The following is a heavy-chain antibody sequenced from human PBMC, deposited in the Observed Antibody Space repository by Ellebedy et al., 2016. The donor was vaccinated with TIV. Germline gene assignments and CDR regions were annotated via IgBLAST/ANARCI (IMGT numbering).Heavy chain of an antibody. J-gene: IGHJ2*01. CDR3: ATGGHYYDSSGSPAGYFDL. CDR2: IYSGGST. V-gene: IGHV3-66*01. Sequence: PGGSLRLSCAASGFTVSSNYMRWVRQAPGKGLEWVSVIYSGGSTHYADSVKGRFTISRDNSKNTLYLQMNSLRAEDTTVYYCATGGHYYDSSGSPAGYFDLWGRGTLVTVSS. CDR1: GFTVSSNY. D-gene: IGHD3-22*01.